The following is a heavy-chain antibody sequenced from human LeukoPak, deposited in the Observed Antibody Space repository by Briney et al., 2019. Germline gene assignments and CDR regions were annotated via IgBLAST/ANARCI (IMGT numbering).Heavy chain of an antibody. CDR2: ISAYNGDT. V-gene: IGHV1-18*01. J-gene: IGHJ4*02. CDR1: GDTFTSCG. Sequence: ASVKVSCKASGDTFTSCGISWVRQAPGQGLEWMGWISAYNGDTKYAQKVQGRVTMTTDTSTSTAYMELRSLRSDDTAVYYCARDTTTALFDFWGQGTLVTVSS. CDR3: ARDTTTALFDF. D-gene: IGHD1-1*01.